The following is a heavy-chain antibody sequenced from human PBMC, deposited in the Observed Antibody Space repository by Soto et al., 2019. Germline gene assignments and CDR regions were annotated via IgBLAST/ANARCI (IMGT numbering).Heavy chain of an antibody. J-gene: IGHJ6*02. CDR2: IYYSGSS. V-gene: IGHV4-31*03. D-gene: IGHD6-25*01. CDR3: ARESGGYDSSTRYGLDV. CDR1: GGSISSVGHY. Sequence: SSETLSLTCSVSGGSISSVGHYWTWIRQQPGKGLEWIGYIYYSGSSDYNPSLKSRVTISVDRSKNQFSLNLSSVTAADTAIYYCARESGGYDSSTRYGLDVWGQGTTVTVSS.